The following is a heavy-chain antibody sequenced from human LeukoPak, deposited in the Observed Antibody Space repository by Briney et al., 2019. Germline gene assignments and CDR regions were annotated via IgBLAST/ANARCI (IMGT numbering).Heavy chain of an antibody. V-gene: IGHV3-74*01. CDR1: GFTFSSYW. CDR3: AKARGSSGWYSFDY. D-gene: IGHD6-19*01. J-gene: IGHJ4*02. Sequence: GGSLRLSCAASGFTFSSYWMHWVRQAPGKGLVWVSRINSDGSSTSYADSVKGRFTISRDNAKNSLYLQMNSLRAEDTALYYCAKARGSSGWYSFDYWGQGTLVTVSS. CDR2: INSDGSST.